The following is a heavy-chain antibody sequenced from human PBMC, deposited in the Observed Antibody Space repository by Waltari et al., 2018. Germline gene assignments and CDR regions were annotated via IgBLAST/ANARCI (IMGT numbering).Heavy chain of an antibody. J-gene: IGHJ5*02. V-gene: IGHV3-21*03. D-gene: IGHD3-10*01. CDR2: IGGTHSNI. Sequence: EVRLAESGGGLVKPGGSLGLSCTASGFVFSVYDMNWVRQAPGTGLEWVSSIGGTHSNIFYADSVKGRFTVSRDNAKNSLYLQMDNLRAEDSGLYFCTRDLYGSGGDWFDPWGQGTLVTVSS. CDR1: GFVFSVYD. CDR3: TRDLYGSGGDWFDP.